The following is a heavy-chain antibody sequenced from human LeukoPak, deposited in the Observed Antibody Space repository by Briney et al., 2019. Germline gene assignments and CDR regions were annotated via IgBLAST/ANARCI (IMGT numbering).Heavy chain of an antibody. J-gene: IGHJ4*02. CDR2: IYYSGST. V-gene: IGHV4-31*03. CDR1: GVSVSSGYY. Sequence: PSETLSLTCTVSGVSVSSGYYWSWIRQHPGKGLEYIGYIYYSGSTYYNPSLWSRVTISEDTSKNQFSLELTSVTAADTAVYFCASSRDSSLDYWGQGTLVTVSS. D-gene: IGHD2-21*02. CDR3: ASSRDSSLDY.